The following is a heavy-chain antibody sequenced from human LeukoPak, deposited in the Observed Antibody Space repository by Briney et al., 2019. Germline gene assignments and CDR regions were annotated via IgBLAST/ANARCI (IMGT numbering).Heavy chain of an antibody. J-gene: IGHJ3*02. CDR2: LIPIFGTA. D-gene: IGHD3-3*01. Sequence: ASVKVSCKASVGTFSSYAISWVRQAPGQGLEWMGGLIPIFGTANYAQKFQGRVTITADESTSTAYMELSSLRSEDTAVYYCARCTYYDFWSGYSDAFDIWGQGTMVTVSS. CDR3: ARCTYYDFWSGYSDAFDI. CDR1: VGTFSSYA. V-gene: IGHV1-69*13.